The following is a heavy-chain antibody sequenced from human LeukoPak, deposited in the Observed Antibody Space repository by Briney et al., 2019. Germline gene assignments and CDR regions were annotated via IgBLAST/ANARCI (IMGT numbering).Heavy chain of an antibody. D-gene: IGHD3-9*01. J-gene: IGHJ4*02. Sequence: GGSLRLSCAASGFTVSSNYMSWVRQAPGKGLEWVSVIYSGGSTYYADSVKGRFTISRDNSKNTLYLQMNCLRAEDTAVYYCARGTTYYDILTGYYDRGDDYWGQGTLVTVSS. CDR1: GFTVSSNY. CDR2: IYSGGST. V-gene: IGHV3-53*01. CDR3: ARGTTYYDILTGYYDRGDDY.